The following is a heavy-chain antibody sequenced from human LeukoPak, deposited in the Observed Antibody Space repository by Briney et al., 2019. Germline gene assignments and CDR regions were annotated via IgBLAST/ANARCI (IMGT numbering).Heavy chain of an antibody. V-gene: IGHV1-2*02. CDR3: ATGRSSRHVLRYFDWLFSFDY. Sequence: ASVKVSCKASGYTFTGYYMHWVRQAPGQGLEWMGWINPNSGGTNYAQKFQGRVTMTRDTSISTAYMELSRLRSDDTAVYYCATGRSSRHVLRYFDWLFSFDYWGQGTLVTVSS. D-gene: IGHD3-9*01. CDR1: GYTFTGYY. J-gene: IGHJ4*02. CDR2: INPNSGGT.